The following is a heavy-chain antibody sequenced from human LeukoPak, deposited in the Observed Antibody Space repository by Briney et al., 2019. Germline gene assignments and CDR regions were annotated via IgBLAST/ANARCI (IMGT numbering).Heavy chain of an antibody. J-gene: IGHJ6*02. V-gene: IGHV3-30-3*01. CDR1: GFTFSSYA. CDR2: ISYDGSNK. Sequence: PGRSLRLSCAASGFTFSSYAMHWVRQAPGKGLEWVAVISYDGSNKYYADSVKGRFTTSRDNSKNTLYLQMNSLRAEDTAVYYCARDPLDFWSGYYDGMDVWGQGTTVTVSS. CDR3: ARDPLDFWSGYYDGMDV. D-gene: IGHD3-3*01.